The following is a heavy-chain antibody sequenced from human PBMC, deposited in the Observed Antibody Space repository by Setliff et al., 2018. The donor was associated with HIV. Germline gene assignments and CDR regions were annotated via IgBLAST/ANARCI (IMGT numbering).Heavy chain of an antibody. CDR3: TREAVSYYGSGRPYGMDV. J-gene: IGHJ6*02. V-gene: IGHV4-34*01. CDR2: VTDDGSA. D-gene: IGHD3-10*01. Sequence: PSETLSLTCAVYGGSLTNYYWSWFRQSPGKGLEWIGEVTDDGSANYNPSLKSRVTISLVTSKAQFSLQMNSLKTEDTAVYYCTREAVSYYGSGRPYGMDVWGQGTTVTVSS. CDR1: GGSLTNYY.